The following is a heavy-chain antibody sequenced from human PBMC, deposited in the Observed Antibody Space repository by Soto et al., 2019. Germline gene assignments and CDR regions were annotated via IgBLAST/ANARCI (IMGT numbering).Heavy chain of an antibody. Sequence: QVQLQESGPGLVKPSETLSLTCTVSGGSVSSGSYYWSWIRQPPGKGLEWIGYIYYSGSTNYNPSLKRRVTISVDTSKNQFSLKLSSVTAADTAVYYCATSIPHYYDSSGPPGDAFDIWGQGTMVTVSS. CDR2: IYYSGST. CDR1: GGSVSSGSYY. CDR3: ATSIPHYYDSSGPPGDAFDI. V-gene: IGHV4-61*01. D-gene: IGHD3-22*01. J-gene: IGHJ3*02.